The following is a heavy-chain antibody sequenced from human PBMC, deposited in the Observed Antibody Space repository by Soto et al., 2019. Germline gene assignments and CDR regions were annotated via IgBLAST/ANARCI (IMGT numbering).Heavy chain of an antibody. CDR3: TTKYYDILTEEHVATVDY. CDR1: GFTFSNAW. D-gene: IGHD3-9*01. Sequence: GGSLRLSCAASGFTFSNAWMSWVRQAPGKGLEWVGRIKSKTDGGTTDYAAPVKGRFTISRDDSKNTLYLQMNSLKTEDTAVYYCTTKYYDILTEEHVATVDYWGQGTLVTVSS. CDR2: IKSKTDGGTT. V-gene: IGHV3-15*01. J-gene: IGHJ4*02.